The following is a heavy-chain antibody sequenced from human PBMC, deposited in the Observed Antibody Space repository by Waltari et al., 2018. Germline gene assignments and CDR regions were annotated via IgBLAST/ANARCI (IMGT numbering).Heavy chain of an antibody. J-gene: IGHJ3*02. CDR1: GGTFSSSD. CDR3: ARDDSSGPRRAFDI. CDR2: IIPIFGTA. V-gene: IGHV1-69*14. Sequence: QVQLVQSGAEVKKPGSSGTVSCKASGGTFSSSDINWERQAPGQGLEWMGGIIPIFGTANYAQMFQGRVTITADKSTSTAYMELSSLRSEDTAVYYCARDDSSGPRRAFDILGQGTLVTVSS. D-gene: IGHD6-19*01.